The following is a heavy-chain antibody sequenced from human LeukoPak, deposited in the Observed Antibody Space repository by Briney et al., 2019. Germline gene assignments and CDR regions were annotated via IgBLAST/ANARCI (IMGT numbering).Heavy chain of an antibody. D-gene: IGHD6-19*01. V-gene: IGHV6-1*01. CDR3: ARGAGYSSGWFLDYYYYGMDV. CDR1: GDSVSSNSAA. CDR2: TYYRSKWYN. Sequence: SQTLSLTCAISGDSVSSNSAAWNWIRQSPSRGLEWLGRTYYRSKWYNDYAVSVKSQITINPDTSKNQFSLQLNSVTPEDTAVYYCARGAGYSSGWFLDYYYYGMDVWGQGTTVTVSS. J-gene: IGHJ6*02.